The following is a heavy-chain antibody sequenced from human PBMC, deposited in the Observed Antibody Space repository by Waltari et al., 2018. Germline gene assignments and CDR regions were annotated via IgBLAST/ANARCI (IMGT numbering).Heavy chain of an antibody. V-gene: IGHV4-31*03. J-gene: IGHJ4*02. D-gene: IGHD4-4*01. Sequence: QVQLQESGPGLVKPSQTLSLTCTVSGESISSIDSYWTWIRQHPGKGLEWIGYNFYTGSTYYNPSLKGRVSISLDKSRNQFSLKLTSVTAADTAVYYCTRGDYSGKPHPLDYWGQGTLVTVSS. CDR2: NFYTGST. CDR3: TRGDYSGKPHPLDY. CDR1: GESISSIDSY.